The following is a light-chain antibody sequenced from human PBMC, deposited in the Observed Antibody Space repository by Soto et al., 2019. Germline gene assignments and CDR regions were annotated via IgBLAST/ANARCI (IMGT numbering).Light chain of an antibody. J-gene: IGKJ1*01. CDR1: QSISSW. CDR2: AAS. V-gene: IGKV1-5*01. CDR3: QQYNSYSRT. Sequence: DIQMTQSPSTLSAPVGDRVTITCRASQSISSWLAWYQQKPGKAPNLLIYAASSLKSGVPSRFSGSGSGTEFTLTISSLQPDDFATYYCQQYNSYSRTFGQGTKVEIK.